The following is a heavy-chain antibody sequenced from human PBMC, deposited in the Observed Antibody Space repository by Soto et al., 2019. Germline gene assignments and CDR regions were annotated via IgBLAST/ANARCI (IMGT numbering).Heavy chain of an antibody. V-gene: IGHV4-31*03. J-gene: IGHJ3*02. Sequence: SETLSLTCTVSGGSISSGGYYWSWIRQHPGKGLEWIGYIYYSGSTYYNPSLKSRVTISVDTSKNQFSLKLSSVTAADTAVYYCARDLQVDHYLGAFDIWGQGTMVTVSS. D-gene: IGHD3-10*01. CDR3: ARDLQVDHYLGAFDI. CDR1: GGSISSGGYY. CDR2: IYYSGST.